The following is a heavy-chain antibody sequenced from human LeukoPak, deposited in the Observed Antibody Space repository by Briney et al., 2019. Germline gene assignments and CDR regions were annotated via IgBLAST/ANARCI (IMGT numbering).Heavy chain of an antibody. CDR3: ASHGVRGIRLRGKNAS. D-gene: IGHD3-16*01. V-gene: IGHV4-39*01. CDR2: IYYSGST. J-gene: IGHJ5*02. CDR1: GGSISSSSYY. Sequence: SETLSLTCTVSGGSISSSSYYWGWIRQPPGKGLEWIGSIYYSGSTYYNPSLKSRVTISVDTSKNQFSLKLSSVTAADTAVYYCASHGVRGIRLRGKNASWGQGTLVPV.